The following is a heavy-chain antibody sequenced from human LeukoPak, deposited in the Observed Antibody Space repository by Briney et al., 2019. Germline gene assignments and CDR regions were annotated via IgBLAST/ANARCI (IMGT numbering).Heavy chain of an antibody. Sequence: GGSLRLSCGASGFTFSRYSMNWARQAPGKGLEWVSSISSSGSYIYYADSVKGRFTISRDNAKNSLYLQMNSLRAEDTAVYYCASRNQYCGGDCFWAFDIWGQGTMVTVSS. CDR3: ASRNQYCGGDCFWAFDI. CDR1: GFTFSRYS. J-gene: IGHJ3*02. D-gene: IGHD2-21*02. V-gene: IGHV3-21*01. CDR2: ISSSGSYI.